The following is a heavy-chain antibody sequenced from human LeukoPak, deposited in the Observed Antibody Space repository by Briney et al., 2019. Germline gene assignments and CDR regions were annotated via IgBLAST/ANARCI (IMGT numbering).Heavy chain of an antibody. CDR2: ISSNGGST. Sequence: GGSLRLSCAASGFTFSSYAMHWVRQAPGKGLEYVSAISSNGGSTYYANSVKGRFTISRDNSKNTLYLQMGSLRAEGTAVYYCARDRGDYWGQGTLVTVSS. J-gene: IGHJ4*02. CDR3: ARDRGDY. V-gene: IGHV3-64*01. CDR1: GFTFSSYA.